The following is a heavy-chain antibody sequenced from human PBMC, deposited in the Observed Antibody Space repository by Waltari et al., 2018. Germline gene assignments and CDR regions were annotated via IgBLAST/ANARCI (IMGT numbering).Heavy chain of an antibody. Sequence: QVQLVQSGAEVKKPGASVKISCKTSEYTFTSSYIHWVRQAPGQGLEWMGRINPRGGSTSYAQKFQGRVTMTRDTSTSTVYMELSSLRSEDTAVYYCAVDTGALWMDVWGQGTTVTVSS. D-gene: IGHD2-21*01. CDR2: INPRGGST. CDR3: AVDTGALWMDV. J-gene: IGHJ6*02. CDR1: EYTFTSSY. V-gene: IGHV1-46*01.